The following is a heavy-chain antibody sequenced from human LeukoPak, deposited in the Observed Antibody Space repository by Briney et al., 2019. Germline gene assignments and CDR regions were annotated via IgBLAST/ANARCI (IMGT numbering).Heavy chain of an antibody. D-gene: IGHD3-9*01. CDR3: ARGGDGDILTGLVFDY. CDR2: ISSGGGSA. J-gene: IGHJ4*02. CDR1: GFTFSSYA. V-gene: IGHV3-23*01. Sequence: GGSLRLSCAASGFTFSSYAMSWVRQAPGKGLEWVSSISSGGGSANYADSVKGRFTISRDNSKNTVYLQMNSLRAEDTAVYYCARGGDGDILTGLVFDYWGQGTLVTVSS.